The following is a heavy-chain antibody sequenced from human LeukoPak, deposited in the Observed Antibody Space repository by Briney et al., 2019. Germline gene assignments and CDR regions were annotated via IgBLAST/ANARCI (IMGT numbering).Heavy chain of an antibody. Sequence: GGSLRLSCAASGFTFSSYAMHWVRQAPGKGLEWVAVISYDGSNKYYADSVEGRFTISRDNSKNTLYLQMNSLRAEDTAVYYCAREGSGGPIRGYFDYWGQGTLVTVSS. V-gene: IGHV3-30*04. J-gene: IGHJ4*02. D-gene: IGHD6-19*01. CDR3: AREGSGGPIRGYFDY. CDR2: ISYDGSNK. CDR1: GFTFSSYA.